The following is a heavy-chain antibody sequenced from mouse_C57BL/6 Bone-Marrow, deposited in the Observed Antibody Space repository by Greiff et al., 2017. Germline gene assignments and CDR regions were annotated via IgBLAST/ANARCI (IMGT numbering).Heavy chain of an antibody. CDR3: TTGLYYGKRYYAMDY. Sequence: VQLKESGAELVRPGASVKLSCTASGFNIKDDYMHWVKQRPEKGLEWLGWIDPGSGDTEYASKVQGKATITADTSSNTANLQLSSLTSEDTAVYDCTTGLYYGKRYYAMDYWGQGTSVTVSS. D-gene: IGHD2-1*01. J-gene: IGHJ4*01. CDR1: GFNIKDDY. CDR2: IDPGSGDT. V-gene: IGHV14-4*01.